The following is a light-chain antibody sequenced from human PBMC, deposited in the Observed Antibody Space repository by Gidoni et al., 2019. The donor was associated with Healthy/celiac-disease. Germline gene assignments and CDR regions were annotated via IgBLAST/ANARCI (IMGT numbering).Light chain of an antibody. CDR3: QQYESFPIT. CDR1: QDISRY. J-gene: IGKJ5*01. V-gene: IGKV1-33*01. CDR2: GAS. Sequence: DIQMSQSPSSLSASVGDRVTITCQASQDISRYLNWYQQKPGKAPKLLIYGASTLETGVPSRFSGGGSETDFTFSISSLQPEDTAIYYCQQYESFPITFGQGTRLEIK.